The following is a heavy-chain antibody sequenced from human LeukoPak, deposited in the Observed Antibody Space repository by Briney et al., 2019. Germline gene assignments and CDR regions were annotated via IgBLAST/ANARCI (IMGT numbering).Heavy chain of an antibody. CDR2: MNPNSGNT. V-gene: IGHV1-8*01. CDR3: ARGAVYGSGSYYNGFDP. J-gene: IGHJ5*02. Sequence: GASVKVSCKASGYTFTSYDINWVRQATGQGLEWMGWMNPNSGNTGYAQKFQGRVTMTRNTSISTAYLELSSLRSEDPAVYYCARGAVYGSGSYYNGFDPWGQGTLVTVSS. D-gene: IGHD3-10*01. CDR1: GYTFTSYD.